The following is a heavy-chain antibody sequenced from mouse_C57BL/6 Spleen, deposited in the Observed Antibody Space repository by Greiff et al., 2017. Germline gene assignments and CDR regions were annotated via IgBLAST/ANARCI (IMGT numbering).Heavy chain of an antibody. CDR3: ARSGALYASGWFAY. J-gene: IGHJ3*01. CDR2: INPNNGGT. Sequence: VQLQQSGPELVKPGASVKMSCKASGYTFTDYNMHWVKQSHGKSLEWIGYINPNNGGTSYNEKFKGKATLTVNKSSSTAYMELRSLTSEDSAVYYCARSGALYASGWFAYWGQGTLVTVSA. CDR1: GYTFTDYN. V-gene: IGHV1-22*01. D-gene: IGHD1-1*01.